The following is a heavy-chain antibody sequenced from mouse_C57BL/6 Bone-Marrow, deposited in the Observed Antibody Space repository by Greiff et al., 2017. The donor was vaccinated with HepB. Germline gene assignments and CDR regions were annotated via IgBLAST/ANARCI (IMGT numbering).Heavy chain of an antibody. V-gene: IGHV5-4*03. J-gene: IGHJ2*01. D-gene: IGHD2-2*01. CDR1: GFTFSSYA. Sequence: EVKLMESGGGLVKPGGSLKLSRAASGFTFSSYAMSWVRQTPEKRLEWVATISDGGSYTYYPDNVKGRFTISRDNAKNNLYLQMSHLKSEDTAMYYCARGIYYGYDVGYWGQGTTLTVSS. CDR3: ARGIYYGYDVGY. CDR2: ISDGGSYT.